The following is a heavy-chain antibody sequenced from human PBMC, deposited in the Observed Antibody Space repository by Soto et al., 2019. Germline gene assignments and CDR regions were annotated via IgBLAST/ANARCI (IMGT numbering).Heavy chain of an antibody. J-gene: IGHJ3*02. CDR1: GYTFTGYY. Sequence: ASVKVSCKASGYTFTGYYMHWVRQAPGQGLEWMGWINPNSGGTKYAQKFQGWVTMTRDTFISTVYMELSRLRSDDSAVYYCARDELERRAFDIWGQGTMVTVSS. CDR3: ARDELERRAFDI. CDR2: INPNSGGT. D-gene: IGHD1-1*01. V-gene: IGHV1-2*04.